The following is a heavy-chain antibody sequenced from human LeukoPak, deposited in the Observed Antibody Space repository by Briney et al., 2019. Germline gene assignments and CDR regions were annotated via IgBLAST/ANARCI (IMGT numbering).Heavy chain of an antibody. J-gene: IGHJ4*02. CDR1: GGTFSSYS. V-gene: IGHV1-69*04. Sequence: SVKVSCKASGGTFSSYSISWVRQAPGQGLEWMGRIIPILGIANYAQKFQGRVTITADKSTRTAYMELSSLRSEDTAVYYCARDCSSTSCYRHYWGQGTLVTVSP. CDR2: IIPILGIA. D-gene: IGHD2-2*02. CDR3: ARDCSSTSCYRHY.